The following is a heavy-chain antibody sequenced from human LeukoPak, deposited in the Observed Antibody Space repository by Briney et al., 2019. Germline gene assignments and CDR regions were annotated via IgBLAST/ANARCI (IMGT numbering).Heavy chain of an antibody. CDR1: GGPLSGYY. CDR2: INHRGSN. J-gene: IGHJ3*02. Sequence: KPTETLPLTCAVYGGPLSGYYWRWIRQPPAKGLEWVGEINHRGSNNYNPSLKSRVTISVVSAKGQFFLRLSCVAAAGTAVYCCARGNSLPIAFDIWGQGTMVTVPS. V-gene: IGHV4-34*01. D-gene: IGHD5-18*01. CDR3: ARGNSLPIAFDI.